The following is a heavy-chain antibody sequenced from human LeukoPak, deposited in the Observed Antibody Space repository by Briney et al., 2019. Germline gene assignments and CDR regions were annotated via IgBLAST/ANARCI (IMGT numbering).Heavy chain of an antibody. D-gene: IGHD3-22*01. CDR3: ARGTNSSGYYGWCFDL. Sequence: ASVKVSCKASGYTFTSYYMHWVRQAPGQGLEWMGIINPSGGSTSYAQKFQGRVTMTRDTSTSTVYMELSSLRSEDTAVYYCARGTNSSGYYGWCFDLWGRGTLVTVSS. V-gene: IGHV1-46*01. CDR1: GYTFTSYY. J-gene: IGHJ2*01. CDR2: INPSGGST.